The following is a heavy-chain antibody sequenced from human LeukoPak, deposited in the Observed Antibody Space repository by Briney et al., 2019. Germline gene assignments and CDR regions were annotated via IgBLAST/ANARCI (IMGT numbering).Heavy chain of an antibody. Sequence: GGSLRLSCAASGFSFSSTWMTWVRQTPGKGLELVSNINIDGSQRYHAYSVEGRFSISRDNVENTLYLQMSSLRVEDTAVYYCARDPGWGALDYWGQGALVIVSS. D-gene: IGHD3-16*01. CDR3: ARDPGWGALDY. CDR2: INIDGSQR. V-gene: IGHV3-7*03. J-gene: IGHJ4*02. CDR1: GFSFSSTW.